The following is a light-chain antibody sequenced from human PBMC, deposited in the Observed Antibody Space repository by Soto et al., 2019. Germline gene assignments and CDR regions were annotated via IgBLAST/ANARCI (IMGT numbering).Light chain of an antibody. CDR3: SSYTSSLVV. J-gene: IGLJ2*01. Sequence: QSVLTQPASVSGSPGQSITISCTGTSSDVGGYNYVSWYQQHPGKAPKLMIYDVSNRPSGVSNRFSGSKSGNTASLTISGLQAEDEADYYCSSYTSSLVVFGGRTKLTVL. CDR1: SSDVGGYNY. CDR2: DVS. V-gene: IGLV2-14*01.